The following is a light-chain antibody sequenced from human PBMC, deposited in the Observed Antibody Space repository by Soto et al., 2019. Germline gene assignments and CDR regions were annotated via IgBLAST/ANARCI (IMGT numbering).Light chain of an antibody. V-gene: IGKV3-20*01. Sequence: EIVVTKSPGTLSLSPGERATLSCRASQSVNNGYLAWYQQKPGQAPRLLIYGASARATGIPDRFSGSGSGTDFILTISRLEPEDFAVFYCQQYGGSLPYTFGQGTKLEIK. CDR2: GAS. CDR1: QSVNNGY. CDR3: QQYGGSLPYT. J-gene: IGKJ2*01.